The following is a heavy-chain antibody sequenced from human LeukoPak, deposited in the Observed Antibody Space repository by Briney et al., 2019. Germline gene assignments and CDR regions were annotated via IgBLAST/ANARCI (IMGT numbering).Heavy chain of an antibody. Sequence: SETLPLTCTVSGGSISSHFWSWIRQPAGKGLEWIGRIYSTGSTDYNPSLKSRVTVSLDTSKNQFSLTLTSVTAADTAVYFCARDVALSYCGGDCLPDYWGQGILVTVSS. D-gene: IGHD2-21*02. CDR1: GGSISSHF. V-gene: IGHV4-4*07. J-gene: IGHJ4*02. CDR3: ARDVALSYCGGDCLPDY. CDR2: IYSTGST.